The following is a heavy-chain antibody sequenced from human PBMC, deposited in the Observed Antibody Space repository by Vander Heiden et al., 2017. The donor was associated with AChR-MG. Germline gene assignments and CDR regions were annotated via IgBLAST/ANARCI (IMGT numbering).Heavy chain of an antibody. J-gene: IGHJ4*02. V-gene: IGHV4-4*07. Sequence: QVQLQESGPGLVKPSETLSPTCTVSGGSISSYYGSWIRQPAGKGLAWIGRIYPSGSTNYNPSLKSRVTMSVDTSKSQFSLKLSSVTAADTAVYYCARDIYYDSTTPSSDYYFDYWGQGTLVTVSS. D-gene: IGHD3-22*01. CDR3: ARDIYYDSTTPSSDYYFDY. CDR2: IYPSGST. CDR1: GGSISSYY.